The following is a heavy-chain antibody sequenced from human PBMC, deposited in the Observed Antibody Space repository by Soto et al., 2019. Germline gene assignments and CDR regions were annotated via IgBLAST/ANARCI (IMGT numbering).Heavy chain of an antibody. CDR3: ARKALDGDYFDY. Sequence: PSETLSLTCTVSGGSISSYYWSWIRQPPGKGLEWIGYIYYSGSTSYNPSLKSRVTMSEDTSKNQLSLKLSSVTAVDTAVYYCARKALDGDYFDYWGQGILVTVSS. V-gene: IGHV4-59*04. CDR1: GGSISSYY. J-gene: IGHJ4*02. D-gene: IGHD2-8*01. CDR2: IYYSGST.